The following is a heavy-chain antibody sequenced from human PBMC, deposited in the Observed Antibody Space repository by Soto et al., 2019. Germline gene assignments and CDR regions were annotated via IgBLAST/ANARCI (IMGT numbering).Heavy chain of an antibody. J-gene: IGHJ4*02. V-gene: IGHV3-21*01. D-gene: IGHD3-9*01. CDR2: ITTDSTYI. Sequence: GSLRLSCAGSGFTFSTYSMNWVRQAPGKGLEWVSSITTDSTYIYYAESVKGRFTISRDNAKNSLYLQMNGLRAEDTAVYYCARGEHITIFPYDYWGQGTLVTVSS. CDR1: GFTFSTYS. CDR3: ARGEHITIFPYDY.